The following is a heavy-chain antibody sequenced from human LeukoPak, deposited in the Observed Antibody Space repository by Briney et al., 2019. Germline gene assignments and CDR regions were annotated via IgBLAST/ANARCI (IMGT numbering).Heavy chain of an antibody. J-gene: IGHJ3*02. V-gene: IGHV3-23*01. CDR3: AKPMGGHPASAFDI. CDR2: ISRSGGNT. Sequence: GGSLRLSCAASGFTFSNYAMTWVRQSPERGLEWVSTISRSGGNTYYADSVKGRFTISRDNSKNTLYLQMNSLRAEDTAVYYCAKPMGGHPASAFDIWGQGTMVTVSS. CDR1: GFTFSNYA. D-gene: IGHD3-10*01.